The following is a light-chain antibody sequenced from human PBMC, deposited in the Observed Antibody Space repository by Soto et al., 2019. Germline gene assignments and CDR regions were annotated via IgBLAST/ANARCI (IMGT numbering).Light chain of an antibody. CDR1: QSVNSY. V-gene: IGKV3-11*01. CDR3: QNSYGFT. Sequence: EIVLTQSPATLSLSPGERATLSCRASQSVNSYLPWYQHKPGQAPRLLIHDAFHRATGIPARFSGSGSGTDFTLTISSQEPEYVAVYYCQNSYGFTFGPGTKVDI. J-gene: IGKJ3*01. CDR2: DAF.